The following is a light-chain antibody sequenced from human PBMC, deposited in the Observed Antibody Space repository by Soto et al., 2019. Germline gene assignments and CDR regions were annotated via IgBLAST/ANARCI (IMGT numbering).Light chain of an antibody. Sequence: EIVMTQSPGTLSLSPMEIATLSCRASQTVRNNHLAWYQQTPGQAPRLLIYGASSRATGIPDRFSGSGSGTDFTLTISRLEPEDFAVYYCQHPQTFGQGTKVDIK. CDR1: QTVRNNH. CDR3: QHPQT. V-gene: IGKV3-20*01. J-gene: IGKJ1*01. CDR2: GAS.